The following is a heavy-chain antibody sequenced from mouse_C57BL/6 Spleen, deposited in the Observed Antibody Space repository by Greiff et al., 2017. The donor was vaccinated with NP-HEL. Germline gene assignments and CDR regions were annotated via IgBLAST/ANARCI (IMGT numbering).Heavy chain of an antibody. D-gene: IGHD1-1*01. Sequence: EVKVVESGGGLVKPGGSLKLSCAASGFTFSDYGMHWVRQAPEKGLEWVAYISSGSSTIYYADTVKGRFTISRYNAKNTLFLQMTSLRSEDTAMYYCARCYGRVHYFDYWGQGTTLTVSS. CDR3: ARCYGRVHYFDY. V-gene: IGHV5-17*01. J-gene: IGHJ2*01. CDR2: ISSGSSTI. CDR1: GFTFSDYG.